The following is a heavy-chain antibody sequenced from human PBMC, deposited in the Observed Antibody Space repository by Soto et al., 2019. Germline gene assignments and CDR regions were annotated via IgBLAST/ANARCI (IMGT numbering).Heavy chain of an antibody. D-gene: IGHD3-22*01. CDR1: GFTFNSFV. J-gene: IGHJ4*02. V-gene: IGHV3-23*01. CDR2: IRKNIEST. CDR3: VKGEYYYDGSAYYPFDY. Sequence: GGSLRLSCAASGFTFNSFVMHWVRQAPGKGLEWVSTIRKNIESTHYADSVRGRFTISRDNSRNTVYLQMESLRVEDTAVYYCVKGEYYYDGSAYYPFDYWGQGRMVTVSS.